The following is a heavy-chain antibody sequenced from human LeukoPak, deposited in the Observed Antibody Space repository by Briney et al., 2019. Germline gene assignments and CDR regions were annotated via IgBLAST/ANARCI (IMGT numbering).Heavy chain of an antibody. J-gene: IGHJ4*02. Sequence: GGSLRLSCGASGFTFDDYGMHWVRQAPGKDLEWISLITWDGYATYYADSVRGRFTISRDNSKNFLYLQLNSLRVEDTALYYCAKDAPTKDYFDYWGQGTLVTVSS. CDR2: ITWDGYAT. CDR1: GFTFDDYG. CDR3: AKDAPTKDYFDY. V-gene: IGHV3-43D*03. D-gene: IGHD2-8*01.